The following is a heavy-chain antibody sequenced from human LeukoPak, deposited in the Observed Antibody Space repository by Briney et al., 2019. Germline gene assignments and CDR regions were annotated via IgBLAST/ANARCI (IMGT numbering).Heavy chain of an antibody. Sequence: ASVKVSCKASGYTFTNYYMHWVRQAPGQGLEWMGIMNPSGGTTTYAQKFQGRVTMTRDMSTSTVYMELSSLRSEDTAVYYCARDLTIDIDYWGQGTLVTVSS. D-gene: IGHD3-10*01. CDR1: GYTFTNYY. J-gene: IGHJ4*02. V-gene: IGHV1-46*01. CDR3: ARDLTIDIDY. CDR2: MNPSGGTT.